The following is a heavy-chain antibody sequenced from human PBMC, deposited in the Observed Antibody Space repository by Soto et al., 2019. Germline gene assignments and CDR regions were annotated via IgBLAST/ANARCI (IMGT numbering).Heavy chain of an antibody. CDR1: GGSFSGYY. CDR3: ARALRWINTYFDY. J-gene: IGHJ4*02. CDR2: INHSGST. Sequence: QVQLQQWGAGLLKPSETLSLTCAVYGGSFSGYYWSWIRQPPGKGLEWIGEINHSGSTNYNPSLKSRVTISVDTSKNQFSLKLSSVTAADTAVYYCARALRWINTYFDYWGQGTLVTVSS. D-gene: IGHD2-2*03. V-gene: IGHV4-34*01.